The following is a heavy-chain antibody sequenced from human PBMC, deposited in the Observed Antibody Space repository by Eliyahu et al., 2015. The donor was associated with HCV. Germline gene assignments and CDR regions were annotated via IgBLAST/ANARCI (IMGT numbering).Heavy chain of an antibody. CDR3: AKVSHYDSSGCLDY. CDR1: GFXFSSYA. V-gene: IGHV3-23*01. D-gene: IGHD3-22*01. J-gene: IGHJ4*02. Sequence: EVQLLESGGGLVQPGGSLRLSCAASGFXFSSYAMXWVRQAPGKGLGWVSAISGSGGSTYYADSVKGRFTISRDNSKNTLYLQMNSLRAEDTAVYYCAKVSHYDSSGCLDYWGQGTLVTVSS. CDR2: ISGSGGST.